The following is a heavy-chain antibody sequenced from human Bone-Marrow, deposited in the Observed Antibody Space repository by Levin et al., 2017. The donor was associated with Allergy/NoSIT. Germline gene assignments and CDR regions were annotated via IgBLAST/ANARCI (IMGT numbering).Heavy chain of an antibody. D-gene: IGHD1-7*01. J-gene: IGHJ4*02. Sequence: SETLSLTCTVSGGSISGYTWTWIRKPPGKGLEWIAYIYYRGMSKTNPSLESRVSISIDMSKSQISLNMNSVTAADTAVYFCARAETNYFDFWGPGTLVTVSS. CDR1: GGSISGYT. V-gene: IGHV4-59*01. CDR2: IYYRGMS. CDR3: ARAETNYFDF.